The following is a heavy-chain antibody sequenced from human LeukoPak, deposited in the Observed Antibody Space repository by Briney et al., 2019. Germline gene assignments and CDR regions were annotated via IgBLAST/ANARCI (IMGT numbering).Heavy chain of an antibody. D-gene: IGHD6-19*01. CDR2: ITNDGRNK. Sequence: GGSLRLSCAASGFTFSNYGMHWVRQAPGKGLEWVAVITNDGRNKYYADSVKGRFTISRDNSKNSVYLQMNSLRGEDTAVYFCAKTPMTNGWYYFDYWGQGSLVTVSS. V-gene: IGHV3-30*18. CDR3: AKTPMTNGWYYFDY. CDR1: GFTFSNYG. J-gene: IGHJ4*02.